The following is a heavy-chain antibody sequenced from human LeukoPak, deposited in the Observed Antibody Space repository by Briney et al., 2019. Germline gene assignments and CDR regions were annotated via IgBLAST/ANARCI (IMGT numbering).Heavy chain of an antibody. J-gene: IGHJ4*02. D-gene: IGHD5-18*01. V-gene: IGHV1-2*02. CDR3: ARDRLGYTYVV. Sequence: ASVTVSCKASGYTFIDYYMHWVRQAPGQGLEWMGWINPNSGDTNYAQKFQGRVTMTRDTSIVTAYMELSRLRPDDTAVYYCARDRLGYTYVVWGQGTLVTVSS. CDR1: GYTFIDYY. CDR2: INPNSGDT.